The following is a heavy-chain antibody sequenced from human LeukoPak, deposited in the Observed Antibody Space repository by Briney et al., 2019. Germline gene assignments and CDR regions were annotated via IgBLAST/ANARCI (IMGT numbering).Heavy chain of an antibody. CDR1: GFTFSTYG. J-gene: IGHJ1*01. Sequence: GGSLRLSCAASGFTFSTYGMHWVRQAPGKGLEWVAVIWSDGRNKFYADSVKGRFTISRDNSKNMLYLQMNSLRAEDTAVYYCVRDRAAAAGTRHFQQCGQGTLVTVSS. CDR2: IWSDGRNK. V-gene: IGHV3-33*01. CDR3: VRDRAAAAGTRHFQQ. D-gene: IGHD6-13*01.